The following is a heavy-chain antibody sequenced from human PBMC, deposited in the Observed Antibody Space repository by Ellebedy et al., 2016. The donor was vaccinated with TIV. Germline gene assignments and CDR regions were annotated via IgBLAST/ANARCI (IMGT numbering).Heavy chain of an antibody. Sequence: AASVKVSCKASGGTFTNSAISWVRQAPGQGLEWMGRIIPHLDVTTYAQMFQDRVTITADKFTSTAYMELRSLRSEDTAVYYCSSISCRSTSCHSERFFYYDMDVWGKGTTVTVSS. CDR2: IIPHLDVT. CDR1: GGTFTNSA. J-gene: IGHJ6*03. V-gene: IGHV1-69*10. CDR3: SSISCRSTSCHSERFFYYDMDV. D-gene: IGHD2-2*01.